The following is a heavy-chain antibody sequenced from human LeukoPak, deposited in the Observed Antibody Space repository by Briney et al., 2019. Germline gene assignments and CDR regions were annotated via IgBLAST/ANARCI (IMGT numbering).Heavy chain of an antibody. CDR1: GFTFSSYS. J-gene: IGHJ4*02. V-gene: IGHV3-48*01. Sequence: GGSLRLSCAASGFTFSSYSMDWVSRAPGNGLEWISYISTSGTTRYYADSVKGRFTISRDNAKNSLYLQMNSLRADDTVVYYCAREKGGFDYWGQGTLVSVSS. CDR3: AREKGGFDY. CDR2: ISTSGTTR.